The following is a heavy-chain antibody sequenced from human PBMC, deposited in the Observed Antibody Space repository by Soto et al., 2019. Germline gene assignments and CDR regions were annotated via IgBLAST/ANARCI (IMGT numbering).Heavy chain of an antibody. CDR3: AKGTGYSSGWYNDAFDI. J-gene: IGHJ3*02. CDR1: GFTFDDYA. V-gene: IGHV3-9*01. Sequence: EVQLVESGGGLVQPGRSLRLSCAASGFTFDDYAMHWVRQAPGKGLEWVSGISWNSGSIGYADSVKGRFTISRDNAKNSLYLQINILRAEDTALYYCAKGTGYSSGWYNDAFDIWGQGTMVTVSS. CDR2: ISWNSGSI. D-gene: IGHD6-19*01.